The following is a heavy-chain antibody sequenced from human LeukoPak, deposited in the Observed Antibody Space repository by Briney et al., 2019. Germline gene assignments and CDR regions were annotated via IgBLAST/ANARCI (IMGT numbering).Heavy chain of an antibody. Sequence: ASVKVSCKASGGTFSSYAISWVRQAPGQGLEWMGWINPNSGGTNYAQKFQGWVTMTRDTSIGTAYMELSSLTSDDTAVYYCARDDSRSWSSDFDYWGQGTLVTVSS. V-gene: IGHV1-2*04. CDR1: GGTFSSYA. CDR3: ARDDSRSWSSDFDY. D-gene: IGHD6-13*01. CDR2: INPNSGGT. J-gene: IGHJ4*02.